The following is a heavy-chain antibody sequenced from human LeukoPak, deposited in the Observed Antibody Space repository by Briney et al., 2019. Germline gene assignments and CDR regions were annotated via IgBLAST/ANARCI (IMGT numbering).Heavy chain of an antibody. Sequence: GESLRLSCAASGFTFSSYGMHWVRQAPRKGLEWVAFIRYDGSKKNYADSVKGRFTISRDNSKNTLYLQMNSLRAEDTAVYYCAKDPGGEVLPDYWGQGTLVTVSS. J-gene: IGHJ4*02. CDR2: IRYDGSKK. D-gene: IGHD3-10*01. CDR1: GFTFSSYG. CDR3: AKDPGGEVLPDY. V-gene: IGHV3-30*02.